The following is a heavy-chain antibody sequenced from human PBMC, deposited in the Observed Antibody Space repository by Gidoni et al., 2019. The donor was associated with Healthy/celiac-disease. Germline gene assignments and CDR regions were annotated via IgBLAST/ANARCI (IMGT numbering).Heavy chain of an antibody. V-gene: IGHV1-3*01. CDR3: ARVPMTTVTTDLYYFDY. CDR1: GSTFPSYA. CDR2: INAGKGNT. D-gene: IGHD4-4*01. J-gene: IGHJ4*02. Sequence: QVQLVQSGAEVKKPGASVTVSCKASGSTFPSYAMHLVRQAPGQRLEWMGWINAGKGNTKYSQKFHGRVTITRDTSASTAYMELSSLRSEDTAVYYCARVPMTTVTTDLYYFDYWGQGTLVTVSS.